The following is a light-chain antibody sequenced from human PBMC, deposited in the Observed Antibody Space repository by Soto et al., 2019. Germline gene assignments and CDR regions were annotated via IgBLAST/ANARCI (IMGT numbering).Light chain of an antibody. J-gene: IGKJ1*01. V-gene: IGKV1-5*03. CDR2: WAA. Sequence: DIQMTQSPSTLSASVGDAAMITCRASQTINNRLAWYQQRPGGSATLLVFWAATLESAGLSGLSGSGCGREFTLLIISLQDADVAADYCQQLYTNSPWTFGQGTKVDIK. CDR1: QTINNR. CDR3: QQLYTNSPWT.